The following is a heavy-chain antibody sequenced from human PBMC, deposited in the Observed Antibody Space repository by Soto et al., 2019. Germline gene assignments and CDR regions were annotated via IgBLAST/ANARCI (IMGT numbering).Heavy chain of an antibody. D-gene: IGHD2-15*01. V-gene: IGHV4-59*01. CDR1: GGSISSYY. CDR3: ARFYCSGGSCYDY. Sequence: SETLSLTCTVSGGSISSYYWSWIRQPPGKGLEWIGYIYYSGSTNYNPSLKSRVTISVDTSKNQFSLKLSSVTAADTAAYYCARFYCSGGSCYDYWGQGTLVTVSS. CDR2: IYYSGST. J-gene: IGHJ4*02.